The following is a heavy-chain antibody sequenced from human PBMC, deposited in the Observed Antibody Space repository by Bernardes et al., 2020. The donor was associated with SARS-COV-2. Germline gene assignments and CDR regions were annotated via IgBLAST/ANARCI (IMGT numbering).Heavy chain of an antibody. CDR2: IYYSGST. CDR1: GGSISSYY. CDR3: ARMEYSSPEWYNWFDP. V-gene: IGHV4-59*08. D-gene: IGHD6-6*01. Sequence: SETLSLTCTVSGGSISSYYWSWIRQPPGTGLEWIGYIYYSGSTHYNPSLKSRVTISVDTSKNQFSLKLSSVTAADTAVYYCARMEYSSPEWYNWFDPWGQGTLVTVSS. J-gene: IGHJ5*02.